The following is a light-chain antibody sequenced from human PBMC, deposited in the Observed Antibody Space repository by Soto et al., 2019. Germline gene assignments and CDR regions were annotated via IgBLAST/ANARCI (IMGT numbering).Light chain of an antibody. J-gene: IGKJ1*01. CDR2: GAS. Sequence: EIVLTQSPGTLSLSPGERATLSCRASQSVRSTYLAWYQQKPGQAPRLLIYGASSRATDIPDRFSGSGSGTDVTLTISRLEPEDSAVYYCQQYDTSSWTFGQGTKVEIK. V-gene: IGKV3-20*01. CDR1: QSVRSTY. CDR3: QQYDTSSWT.